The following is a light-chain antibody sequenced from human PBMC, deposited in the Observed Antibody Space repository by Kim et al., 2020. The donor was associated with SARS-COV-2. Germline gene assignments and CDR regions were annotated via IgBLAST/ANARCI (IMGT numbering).Light chain of an antibody. V-gene: IGLV7-43*01. CDR1: TGAVTSGYD. Sequence: GTVTLTCASGTGAVTSGYDPNWFQQKTGQAPRALIYSTNYRHSWTPARFSGSLLGGKAALTLSGVQPEDEAEYYCLLYFGGAQWGIFGGGTQLTVL. CDR2: STN. CDR3: LLYFGGAQWGI. J-gene: IGLJ2*01.